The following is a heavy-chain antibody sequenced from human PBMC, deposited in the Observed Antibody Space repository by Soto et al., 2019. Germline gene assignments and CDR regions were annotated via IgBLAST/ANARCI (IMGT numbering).Heavy chain of an antibody. CDR3: AGIAAAGDVFDY. CDR2: IYYSGST. J-gene: IGHJ4*02. D-gene: IGHD6-13*01. V-gene: IGHV4-31*03. Sequence: SETLSLTCSVSGGSISSGGYYWSWIRQHPGKGLEWIGYIYYSGSTYYNPSLKSRVTISVDTSKNQFSLKLSSVTAADTAVYYCAGIAAAGDVFDYWGQGTLVTVSS. CDR1: GGSISSGGYY.